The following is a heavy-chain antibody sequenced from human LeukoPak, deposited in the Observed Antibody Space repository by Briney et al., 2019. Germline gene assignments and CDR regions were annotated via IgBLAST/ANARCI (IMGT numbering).Heavy chain of an antibody. CDR2: INPNSGGT. CDR1: GYTFTGYY. D-gene: IGHD6-19*01. CDR3: ARDSSGWYAWVDY. J-gene: IGHJ4*02. Sequence: EASVKVSCKASGYTFTGYYMRWVRQAPGQGLEWMGRINPNSGGTNYAQKFQGRVTMTRDTSISTAYMELSRLRSDDTAVYYCARDSSGWYAWVDYWGQGTLVTVSS. V-gene: IGHV1-2*06.